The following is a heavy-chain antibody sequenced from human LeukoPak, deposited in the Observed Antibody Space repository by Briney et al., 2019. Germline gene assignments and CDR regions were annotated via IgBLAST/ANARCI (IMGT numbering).Heavy chain of an antibody. V-gene: IGHV1-24*01. CDR3: TFNLGSGSFGFDI. J-gene: IGHJ3*02. D-gene: IGHD3-10*01. CDR2: FDPEDGET. CDR1: GYTLTELS. Sequence: WASVKVSCKVSGYTLTELSMHWVRQAPGKGLEWMGGFDPEDGETIYAQKFQGRVTMTEDTSTDTAYMELSSLRSEDTAVYYCTFNLGSGSFGFDIWGQGTMVTVSS.